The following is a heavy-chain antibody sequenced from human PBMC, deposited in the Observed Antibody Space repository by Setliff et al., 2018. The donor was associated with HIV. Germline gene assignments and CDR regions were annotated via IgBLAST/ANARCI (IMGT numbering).Heavy chain of an antibody. Sequence: ASVKVSCKASGYTFTGYYMHWVRQAPGQGLEWMGWINPNSGGTNYAQKFQGRVTMTRDTSISTAYMELSRLRSDDTAVYYCARAAYRGMGITGTQGLAYRGQGTLVTVPS. J-gene: IGHJ4*02. CDR3: ARAAYRGMGITGTQGLAY. CDR2: INPNSGGT. CDR1: GYTFTGYY. D-gene: IGHD1-7*01. V-gene: IGHV1-2*02.